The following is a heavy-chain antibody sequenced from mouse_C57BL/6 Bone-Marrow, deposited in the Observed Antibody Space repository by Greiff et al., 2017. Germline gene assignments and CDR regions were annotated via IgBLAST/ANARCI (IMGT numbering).Heavy chain of an antibody. CDR2: ISSGSSTI. CDR1: GFTFSDYG. D-gene: IGHD1-1*01. Sequence: DVKLVESGGGLVKPGGSLKLSCAASGFTFSDYGMHWVRQAPEKGLEWVAYISSGSSTIYYADTVKGRFTISRDNAKNTLFLQMTSLRSEDTAMYYCASPYYYGSSYEFAYWGQGTLVTVSA. J-gene: IGHJ3*01. V-gene: IGHV5-17*01. CDR3: ASPYYYGSSYEFAY.